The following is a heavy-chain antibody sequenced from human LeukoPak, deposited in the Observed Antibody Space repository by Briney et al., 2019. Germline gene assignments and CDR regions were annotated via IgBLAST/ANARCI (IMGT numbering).Heavy chain of an antibody. D-gene: IGHD3-10*01. CDR3: ARAVSRIWFGEEVYFDY. Sequence: QSGGSLRLSCAASGFTFSSYAMHWVRQAPGKGLEWVAVISYDGSNKYYADSVKGRFTISRDNSKNTLYLQMNSLRAGDTAVYYCARAVSRIWFGEEVYFDYWGQGTLVTVSS. CDR2: ISYDGSNK. J-gene: IGHJ4*02. V-gene: IGHV3-30*14. CDR1: GFTFSSYA.